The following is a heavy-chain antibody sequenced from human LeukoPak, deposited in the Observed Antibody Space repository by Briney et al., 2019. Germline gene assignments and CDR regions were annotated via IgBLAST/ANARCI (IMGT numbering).Heavy chain of an antibody. D-gene: IGHD3-22*01. Sequence: AASVKVSCKASGYTFTSYDINWVRQATGQGLEWMGWMNPNGGNTGYAQKFQGRVTMTRNTSISTAYMELSSLRSEDTAVYYCARSWSSGYYALYYFDYWGQGTLVTVSS. CDR3: ARSWSSGYYALYYFDY. CDR1: GYTFTSYD. V-gene: IGHV1-8*01. CDR2: MNPNGGNT. J-gene: IGHJ4*02.